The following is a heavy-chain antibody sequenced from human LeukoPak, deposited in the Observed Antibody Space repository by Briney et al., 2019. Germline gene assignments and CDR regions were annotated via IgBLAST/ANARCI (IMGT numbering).Heavy chain of an antibody. CDR1: GGSISSGDYY. CDR3: ARTTYSSSSGRYYYMDV. D-gene: IGHD6-6*01. V-gene: IGHV4-30-4*08. CDR2: IYYSGST. Sequence: PSQTLSLTCTVSGGSISSGDYYWSWIRQPPGRGREWIGYIYYSGSTYYNPSLKSRVTISVDTSKNQFSLKLSSVTAADTAVYYCARTTYSSSSGRYYYMDVWGKGTTVTVSS. J-gene: IGHJ6*03.